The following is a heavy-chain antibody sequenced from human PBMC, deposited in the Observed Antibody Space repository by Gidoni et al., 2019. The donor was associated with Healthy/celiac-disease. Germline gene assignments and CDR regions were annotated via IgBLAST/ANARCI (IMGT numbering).Heavy chain of an antibody. J-gene: IGHJ3*02. Sequence: QVQLVESGGGVVQPGRSLRLSCAASGFTFSSYGMHWVRPAPGKGLEWVAVIWYDGSNKYYADSVKGRFTISRDNSKNTLYLQMNSLRAEDTAVYYCARGLAGGDAFDIWGQGTMVTVSS. CDR3: ARGLAGGDAFDI. D-gene: IGHD3-10*01. CDR2: IWYDGSNK. V-gene: IGHV3-33*01. CDR1: GFTFSSYG.